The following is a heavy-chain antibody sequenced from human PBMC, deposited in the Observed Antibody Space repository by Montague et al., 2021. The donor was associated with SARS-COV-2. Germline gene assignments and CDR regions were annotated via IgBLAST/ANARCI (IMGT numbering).Heavy chain of an antibody. CDR1: GGSVSSGGYS. V-gene: IGHV4-30-2*01. CDR2: IHHSGNT. D-gene: IGHD4-17*01. Sequence: TLSLTCAVSGGSVSSGGYSWFWIREPPGKGLEWIGHIHHSGNTYYNPPLKSRATISGDRPKNQFSLRVTSVSAADTAVYSCASYRDYGDDYWGQGILVTVSS. CDR3: ASYRDYGDDY. J-gene: IGHJ4*02.